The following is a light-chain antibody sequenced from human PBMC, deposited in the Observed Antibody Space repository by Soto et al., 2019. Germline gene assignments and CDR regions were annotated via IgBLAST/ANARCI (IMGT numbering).Light chain of an antibody. CDR2: GAS. J-gene: IGKJ5*01. V-gene: IGKV3-20*01. Sequence: EIGLTQSPGTLPLSPGERATLSCRASQSVSSSYLAWYQQKPGQAPRLLIYGASSRATGIPDRFSGSGSGTDFTLTISRLEPEDFAVYYCQQYGSSPFGQGTRLEIK. CDR1: QSVSSSY. CDR3: QQYGSSP.